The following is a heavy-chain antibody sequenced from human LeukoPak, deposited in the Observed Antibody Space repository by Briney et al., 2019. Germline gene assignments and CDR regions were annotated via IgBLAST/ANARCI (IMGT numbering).Heavy chain of an antibody. Sequence: SQTLSLTCTVSGGSISSGSYYWGWIRQPAGKGLEWIGRIYTSGSTNYNPSLKSRVTISVDTSKNQFSLKLSSVTAADTGVYYCARGITIFGVVPVLYYYYYMDVWDKGTTVTVSS. J-gene: IGHJ6*03. CDR2: IYTSGST. CDR1: GGSISSGSYY. D-gene: IGHD3-3*01. CDR3: ARGITIFGVVPVLYYYYYMDV. V-gene: IGHV4-61*02.